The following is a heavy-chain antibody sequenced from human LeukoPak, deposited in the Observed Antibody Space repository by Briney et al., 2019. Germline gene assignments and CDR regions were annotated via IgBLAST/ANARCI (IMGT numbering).Heavy chain of an antibody. V-gene: IGHV4-59*01. D-gene: IGHD5-18*01. Sequence: SETLSLTCTVSGGSISSYYWSWIRQPPGKGLEWIGYIYYSGSTNYNPSLKSRVTISVDTSKNQFSLKLNSVTAADTAVYYCARRFGYSYGTDYWGQGTLVTVSS. CDR1: GGSISSYY. CDR2: IYYSGST. CDR3: ARRFGYSYGTDY. J-gene: IGHJ4*02.